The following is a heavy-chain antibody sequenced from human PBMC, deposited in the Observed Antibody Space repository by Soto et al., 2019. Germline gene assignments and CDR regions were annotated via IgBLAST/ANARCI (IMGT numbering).Heavy chain of an antibody. D-gene: IGHD5-12*01. Sequence: GASVKVSCKASGGTFSSYAISWVRQAPGQGLEWMGGIIPIFGTANYAQKFQGRVTITADKSTSTAYMELSSLRSEDTAVYYCARRSSGYATFDYWGQGTLVTVSS. CDR3: ARRSSGYATFDY. J-gene: IGHJ4*02. CDR1: GGTFSSYA. CDR2: IIPIFGTA. V-gene: IGHV1-69*06.